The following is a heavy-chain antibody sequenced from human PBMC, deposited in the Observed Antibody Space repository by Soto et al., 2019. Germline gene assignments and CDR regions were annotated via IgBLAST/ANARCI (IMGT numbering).Heavy chain of an antibody. CDR1: GGTFNTYT. V-gene: IGHV1-69*02. CDR2: IIPMLTVT. J-gene: IGHJ3*02. Sequence: QVHLVQSGAEVKTPGSSVKVSCKAAGGTFNTYTLIWVRQAPGHGLEWMGRIIPMLTVTNSAQKFQDRVSLPADTSTSTAFMELTRLSSDHTAVYDCSIGRWSAETFDIWGQGTMVTVSS. D-gene: IGHD2-15*01. CDR3: SIGRWSAETFDI.